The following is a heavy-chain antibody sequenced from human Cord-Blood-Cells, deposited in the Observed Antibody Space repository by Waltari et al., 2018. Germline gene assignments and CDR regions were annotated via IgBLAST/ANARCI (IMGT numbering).Heavy chain of an antibody. CDR2: INHSGST. CDR1: EVCFSGYY. Sequence: QVQLQQWGAGLLNPSETLYVSCAVNEVCFSGYYWGWLRQPPGEVVALIGEINHSGSTNYNTSLKSRVTISVDTSKNQFSLKLSSVTAADTAVYYCARFSGVTIFGVVIMSDAFDIWGQGTMVTVSS. D-gene: IGHD3-3*01. J-gene: IGHJ3*02. CDR3: ARFSGVTIFGVVIMSDAFDI. V-gene: IGHV4-34*01.